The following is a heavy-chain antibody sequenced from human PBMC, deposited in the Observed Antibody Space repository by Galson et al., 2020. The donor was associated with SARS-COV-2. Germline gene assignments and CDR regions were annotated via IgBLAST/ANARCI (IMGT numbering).Heavy chain of an antibody. Sequence: ASVKVSCKASGFPFNNYNFHWVRQAPGQGLEWLGVIFPYGTVTLYAPKFQGRISMTRDTSTSMVYLEVTSLRSEDRAVYYCARSLDMFDQRLVDVWGDGPPVTVSS. J-gene: IGHJ6*04. CDR3: ARSLDMFDQRLVDV. CDR1: GFPFNNYN. CDR2: IFPYGTVT. D-gene: IGHD3-10*02. V-gene: IGHV1-46*02.